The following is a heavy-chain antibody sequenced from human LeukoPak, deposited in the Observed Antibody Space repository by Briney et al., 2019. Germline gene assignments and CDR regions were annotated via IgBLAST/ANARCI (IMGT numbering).Heavy chain of an antibody. J-gene: IGHJ3*02. CDR3: AGNLLGYCGGGCHDDAFDI. D-gene: IGHD2-21*02. V-gene: IGHV3-30*03. CDR2: ISYDGGNK. Sequence: PGRSLRPSCAAFGFTFSSYGMHWVRQAPGKGLEWVAVISYDGGNKYYGDSVKGRFPISRDNYKNTLYLQMNSVRAEDTAFYYCAGNLLGYCGGGCHDDAFDIWGQGTMVTVSS. CDR1: GFTFSSYG.